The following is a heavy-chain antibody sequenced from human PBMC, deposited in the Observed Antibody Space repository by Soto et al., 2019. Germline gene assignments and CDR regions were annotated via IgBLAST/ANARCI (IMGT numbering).Heavy chain of an antibody. J-gene: IGHJ5*02. Sequence: GGALRLSGAASGFSFTTYCMSWVRQAPGKGLEWVSDISSTGRYTYLADSVKGRFTISSDNSKNTLYLQMNSLRVDDTAVYFCTKSWVFDNNWFDPWGHGTLLTESS. V-gene: IGHV3-23*01. CDR3: TKSWVFDNNWFDP. CDR1: GFSFTTYC. D-gene: IGHD6-13*01. CDR2: ISSTGRYT.